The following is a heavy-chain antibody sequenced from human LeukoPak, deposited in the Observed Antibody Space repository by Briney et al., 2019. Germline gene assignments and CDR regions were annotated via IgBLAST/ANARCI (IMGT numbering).Heavy chain of an antibody. J-gene: IGHJ6*03. CDR3: ARATIEDYGDYVSRKDYYYYYMDV. CDR1: GYTFTSYY. Sequence: GASVKVSCKASGYTFTSYYMHWVRQAPGQGLEWMGIINPSGGSTSYAQKFQGRVTMTRDTSTSTVYMELRSLRSDDTAVYYCARATIEDYGDYVSRKDYYYYYMDVWGKGTTVTVSS. V-gene: IGHV1-46*01. CDR2: INPSGGST. D-gene: IGHD4-17*01.